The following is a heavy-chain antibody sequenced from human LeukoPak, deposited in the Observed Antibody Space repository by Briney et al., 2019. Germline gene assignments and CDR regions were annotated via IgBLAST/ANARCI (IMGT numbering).Heavy chain of an antibody. CDR1: GYTFTSHG. V-gene: IGHV1-18*01. Sequence: GASVKVSCKASGYTFTSHGISWVRQAPGQGLEWMGWISTYNGNTNYAQKLQGRVSMTTDTSTSTAYMELSRLRSDDTAVYYCARGDMVYAIRHDYWGQGTLVTVSS. D-gene: IGHD2-8*01. J-gene: IGHJ4*02. CDR3: ARGDMVYAIRHDY. CDR2: ISTYNGNT.